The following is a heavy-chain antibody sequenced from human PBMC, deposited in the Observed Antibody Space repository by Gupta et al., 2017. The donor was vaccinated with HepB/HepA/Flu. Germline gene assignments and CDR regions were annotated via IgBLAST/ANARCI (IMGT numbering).Heavy chain of an antibody. Sequence: QVQLVQSGAEVRKPGAAVKVSCQASGYTFRFYSIHWLRPAPGQGLEWMGSINPNTGDPTYAQQFQGRVTMTRDKSIDTAYMDLNRLRSDDTAVYYCARVQYYFDSSGPSAYYFDYWGQGTLVTVSS. CDR1: GYTFRFYS. J-gene: IGHJ4*02. V-gene: IGHV1-2*02. D-gene: IGHD3-22*01. CDR2: INPNTGDP. CDR3: ARVQYYFDSSGPSAYYFDY.